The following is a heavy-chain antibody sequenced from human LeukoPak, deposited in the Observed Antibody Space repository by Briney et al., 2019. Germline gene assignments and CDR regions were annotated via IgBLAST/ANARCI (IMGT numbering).Heavy chain of an antibody. Sequence: ESLRLSCVASGLTLDKYWMTWVRQPPGKGLEWIGEINHSGSTNYNPSLKSRVTISVDTSKNQFSLKLSSVTAADTAVYYCASYEQLGYFDYWGQGTLVTVSS. CDR2: INHSGST. CDR3: ASYEQLGYFDY. V-gene: IGHV4-34*01. D-gene: IGHD6-13*01. CDR1: GLTLDKYW. J-gene: IGHJ4*02.